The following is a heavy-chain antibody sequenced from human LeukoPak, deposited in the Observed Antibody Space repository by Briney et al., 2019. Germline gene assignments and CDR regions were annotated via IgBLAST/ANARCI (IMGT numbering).Heavy chain of an antibody. CDR2: ISHTGTTM. CDR1: GFTFSDHY. D-gene: IGHD7-27*01. Sequence: GGSLRLSCAASGFTFSDHYMSWIRQAPGKGLEWVSYISHTGTTMYYADSVKGRFTLSRDNDRNSLYLQMNSLRAEDTAVYYCARGHWGLDSWGQGTLVSVSS. CDR3: ARGHWGLDS. J-gene: IGHJ4*02. V-gene: IGHV3-11*04.